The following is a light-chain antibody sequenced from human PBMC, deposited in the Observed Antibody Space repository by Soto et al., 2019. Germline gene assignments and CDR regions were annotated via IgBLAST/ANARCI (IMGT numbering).Light chain of an antibody. Sequence: DIQMTQSPSSLSASVGDRVTITCRASQGISNYLAWYQQKPGKVPKLLISDAYTLQSGGPSRFSGSGSGTDFTLTISSLHPDDVATYYCQHYKSTPPLTFGPGTKVDLK. J-gene: IGKJ3*01. CDR3: QHYKSTPPLT. CDR1: QGISNY. CDR2: DAY. V-gene: IGKV1-27*01.